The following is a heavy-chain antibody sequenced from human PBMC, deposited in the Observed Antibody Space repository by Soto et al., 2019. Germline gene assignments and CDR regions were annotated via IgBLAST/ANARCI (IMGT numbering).Heavy chain of an antibody. V-gene: IGHV4-61*01. CDR2: VYYTGTT. Sequence: PSATLSLTCTFAGNYVRNTNYFLSWLRQPPGKGLEWIGYVYYTGTTDYNPSLKSRVTISVDTSKNQFSLKLSSVTAADTAVYYCARDMHAGFTHYFDPWGQGNRVTVSS. D-gene: IGHD1-26*01. CDR3: ARDMHAGFTHYFDP. J-gene: IGHJ5*02. CDR1: GNYVRNTNYF.